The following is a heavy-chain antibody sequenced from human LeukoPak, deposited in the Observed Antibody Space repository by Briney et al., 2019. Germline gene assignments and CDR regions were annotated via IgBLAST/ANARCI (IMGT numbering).Heavy chain of an antibody. CDR2: MSSDGSKK. CDR3: ARGGTTTTINTLDY. J-gene: IGHJ4*02. V-gene: IGHV3-30-3*01. CDR1: GFTFSSYA. D-gene: IGHD4-11*01. Sequence: TGGSLRLSCAASGFTFSSYAMHWVRQTPGKGLEWVAVMSSDGSKKYYADSVTGRFTISRDNAMNTLYLQMNSLRAEDTALYYCARGGTTTTINTLDYWGQGILVTVSS.